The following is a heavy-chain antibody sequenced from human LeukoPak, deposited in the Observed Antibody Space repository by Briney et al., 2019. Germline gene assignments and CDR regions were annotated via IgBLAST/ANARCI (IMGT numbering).Heavy chain of an antibody. CDR2: ISSSGSHI. D-gene: IGHD6-25*01. V-gene: IGHV3-11*04. J-gene: IGHJ4*02. CDR3: ARDSIPVSGSFDY. CDR1: GLTFSDYY. Sequence: PGRSMRLSCALSGLTFSDYYMSWIRQPPGKVMGWVSYISSSGSHIFYADSVEGRSTISRDNAKNSLYLQMNSLRAEDTAVYYCARDSIPVSGSFDYWAQGTLVTVSS.